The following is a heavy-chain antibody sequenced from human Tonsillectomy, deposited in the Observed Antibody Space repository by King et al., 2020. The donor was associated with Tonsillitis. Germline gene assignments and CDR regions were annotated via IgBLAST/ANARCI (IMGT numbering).Heavy chain of an antibody. CDR1: GGTFSSYA. V-gene: IGHV1-69*12. CDR2: IIPIFGTA. J-gene: IGHJ6*02. D-gene: IGHD2-2*01. CDR3: SWVYLGYCSRTSCKYSYYYGMDV. Sequence: QLVQSGAEVKKPGSSVKVSCKASGGTFSSYAISWVRQAPGQGLEWMGGIIPIFGTANYAQKFQGRVTITADESTSTAYMELSSLRSEDTAVYYWSWVYLGYCSRTSCKYSYYYGMDVWGQGTTVTVSS.